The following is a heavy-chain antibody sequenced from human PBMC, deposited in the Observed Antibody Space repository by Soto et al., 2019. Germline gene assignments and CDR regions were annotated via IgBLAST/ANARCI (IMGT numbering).Heavy chain of an antibody. J-gene: IGHJ4*02. D-gene: IGHD1-26*01. CDR2: ISAYNGNT. CDR1: GYTFTSYG. CDR3: ARTLPPIDY. V-gene: IGHV1-18*01. Sequence: QVQLVQSGAEVKKPGASVKVSCKASGYTFTSYGISWVRQAPGQGLEWMGWISAYNGNTHYAQKLQGRVTMTTDTTTSTDYRELRSLRSADTAWYYCARTLPPIDYWGQGTLVTVSS.